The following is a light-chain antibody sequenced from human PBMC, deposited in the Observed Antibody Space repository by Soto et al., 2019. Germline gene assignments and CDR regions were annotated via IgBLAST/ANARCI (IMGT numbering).Light chain of an antibody. J-gene: IGKJ1*01. CDR3: QQYDRSPWT. CDR1: QSVSSSF. Sequence: EIVLTQSPGTLSLSPGERATLSCRASQSVSSSFLAWYQQKAGQAPRLLIYGASSRATGIPDRFSGSGSGTDFTLTNSRLEPEDFAVYYCQQYDRSPWTFGQGTKVEIK. V-gene: IGKV3-20*01. CDR2: GAS.